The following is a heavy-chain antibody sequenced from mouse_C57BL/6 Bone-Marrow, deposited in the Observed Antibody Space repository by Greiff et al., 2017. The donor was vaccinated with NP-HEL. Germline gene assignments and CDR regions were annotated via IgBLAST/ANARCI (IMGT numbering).Heavy chain of an antibody. D-gene: IGHD1-1*01. J-gene: IGHJ1*03. CDR2: INPSNGGT. Sequence: QVQLQQPGTELVKPGASVKLSCKASGYTFTSYWMHWVKQRPGQGLEWIGNINPSNGGTNYNEKFKSKATLTVDKSSSTAYMQLSSLTSEDSAVYYCARRPPIYYYGSSYWYFDVWGTGTTVTVSS. V-gene: IGHV1-53*01. CDR1: GYTFTSYW. CDR3: ARRPPIYYYGSSYWYFDV.